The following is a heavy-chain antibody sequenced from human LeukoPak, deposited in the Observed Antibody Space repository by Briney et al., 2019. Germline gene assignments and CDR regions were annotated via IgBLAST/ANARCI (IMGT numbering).Heavy chain of an antibody. CDR3: ARDFTGESGYAGY. Sequence: GGSLRLSCAASGFTFSSYSMNWVRQVPGRGLEWVSSISPQGDSTWNADSVKGRFTISRDNAKNSLYLQMNSLSAEDTGVYYCARDFTGESGYAGYWGQGTLLIVSS. J-gene: IGHJ4*02. CDR2: ISPQGDST. D-gene: IGHD5-12*01. V-gene: IGHV3-21*01. CDR1: GFTFSSYS.